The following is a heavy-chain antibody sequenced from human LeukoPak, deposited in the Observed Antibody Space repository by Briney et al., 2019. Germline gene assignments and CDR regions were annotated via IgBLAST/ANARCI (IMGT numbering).Heavy chain of an antibody. CDR2: IYYSGRT. J-gene: IGHJ4*02. Sequence: SETLSLTCTVSGGSISSYYWSWIRQTPGKGLEWIGYIYYSGRTNYNPSLKSRVTISIDTSKNQFSLTLSSVTTADAAVYYCARGQKYRNGYTVTELGSGYFAYWGQGTLVTVSS. V-gene: IGHV4-59*01. D-gene: IGHD5-18*01. CDR3: ARGQKYRNGYTVTELGSGYFAY. CDR1: GGSISSYY.